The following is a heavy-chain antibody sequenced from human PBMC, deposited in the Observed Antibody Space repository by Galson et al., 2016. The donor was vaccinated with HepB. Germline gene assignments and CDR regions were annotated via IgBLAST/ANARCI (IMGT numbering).Heavy chain of an antibody. V-gene: IGHV4-4*07. CDR1: GGSLSNNS. CDR2: IYTSGST. J-gene: IGHJ4*02. D-gene: IGHD3-3*01. Sequence: SETLSLTCTVSGGSLSNNSWGWIRQPAGKGLEWIGRIYTSGSTNYNPSLKSRVTMSVDTSKNQFSLKLRSATAADTAVYYCARESDLTIFGLFDYWGQGTLVTVSS. CDR3: ARESDLTIFGLFDY.